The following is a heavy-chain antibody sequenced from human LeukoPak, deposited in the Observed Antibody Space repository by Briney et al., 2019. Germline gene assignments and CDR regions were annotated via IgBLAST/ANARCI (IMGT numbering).Heavy chain of an antibody. Sequence: GRFLRLSCAASGFTFSNYAMHWVRQAPGKGLEWVAVISFDGSKKYYADSVKGQFTISRDNSKSTPYLQMNSLRAEDTALYYCVRSRATSGGYYFAYWGQGALVTVSS. CDR3: VRSRATSGGYYFAY. CDR1: GFTFSNYA. CDR2: ISFDGSKK. J-gene: IGHJ4*02. V-gene: IGHV3-30*04. D-gene: IGHD3-16*01.